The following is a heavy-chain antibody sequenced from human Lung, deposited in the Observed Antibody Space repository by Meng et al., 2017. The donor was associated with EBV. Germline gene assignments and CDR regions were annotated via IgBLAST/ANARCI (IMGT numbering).Heavy chain of an antibody. CDR2: INSDGSST. D-gene: IGHD1-26*01. CDR1: EFTFSSYW. CDR3: VRGYGGSYLGGDH. V-gene: IGHV3-74*01. Sequence: EGQAGESGGGLVQRGGSLRLSCAASEFTFSSYWMHWVRQAPGKGLVWVTRINSDGSSTSYADSVKGRFSISRDNAKNTLYLQMNSLSVDDTAIYYCVRGYGGSYLGGDHWGQGTLVTVSS. J-gene: IGHJ5*02.